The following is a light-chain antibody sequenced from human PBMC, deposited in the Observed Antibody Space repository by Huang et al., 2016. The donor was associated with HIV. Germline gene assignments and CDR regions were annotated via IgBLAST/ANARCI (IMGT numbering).Light chain of an antibody. J-gene: IGKJ1*01. CDR2: VAS. CDR3: QQSHSTPRT. CDR1: ETINTY. Sequence: DIQMTPSPSSLSASVGVRVTLTCRASETINTYLNWYQQKPGKAPKLMINVASSLQSGVPSRFSGSGSGTDFTLTISSLQPEDFATYYCQQSHSTPRTFGQGTKVEIK. V-gene: IGKV1-39*01.